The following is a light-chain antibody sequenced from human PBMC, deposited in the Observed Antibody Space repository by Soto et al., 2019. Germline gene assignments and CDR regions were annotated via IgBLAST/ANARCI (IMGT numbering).Light chain of an antibody. Sequence: QSALTQPASVSGSPGQSITISCTGTSSDIGIFNYVSWYQQHPGKAPKLIIYEFTNRPSGVSDRFSGSKSGSTASLNISGLQADDEADYYCSSYTSSSALGVFGGGTKLTVL. CDR2: EFT. J-gene: IGLJ3*02. V-gene: IGLV2-14*01. CDR1: SSDIGIFNY. CDR3: SSYTSSSALGV.